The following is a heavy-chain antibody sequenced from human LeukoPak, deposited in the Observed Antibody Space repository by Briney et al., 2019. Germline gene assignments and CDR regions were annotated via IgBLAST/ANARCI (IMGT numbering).Heavy chain of an antibody. J-gene: IGHJ3*02. D-gene: IGHD1-1*01. CDR1: GGTFSSYA. CDR2: IIPTLGIA. V-gene: IGHV1-69*04. Sequence: ASVKVSCKASGGTFSSYAISWVRQAPGQGPEWMGRIIPTLGIANYAQKFQGRVTITADKSTSTAYMELSSLRSEDTAVYYCARAGTTAPDAFDIWGQGTMVTVSS. CDR3: ARAGTTAPDAFDI.